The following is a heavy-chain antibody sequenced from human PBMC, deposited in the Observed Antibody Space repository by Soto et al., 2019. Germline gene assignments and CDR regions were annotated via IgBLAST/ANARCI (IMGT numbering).Heavy chain of an antibody. D-gene: IGHD3-16*01. V-gene: IGHV3-64D*06. Sequence: HPGGSLRLSCSASGFTFSSYAMHWVRQAPGKGLEYVSAISSNGGSTYYADSVKRRFTISRDNSKNTLYLQMSSLRAEDTALYYCGKDGRAVRVGGPWFDPWGQGTLVTVAS. CDR1: GFTFSSYA. CDR2: ISSNGGST. J-gene: IGHJ5*02. CDR3: GKDGRAVRVGGPWFDP.